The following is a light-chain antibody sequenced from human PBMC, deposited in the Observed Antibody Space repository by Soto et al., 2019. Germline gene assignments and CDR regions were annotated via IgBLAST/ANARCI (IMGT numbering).Light chain of an antibody. J-gene: IGKJ4*01. CDR1: QGISSN. CDR3: QQLNSYPLT. V-gene: IGKV1-9*01. CDR2: AAS. Sequence: DIQLTQSPSFLSASVGDRVTITCRASQGISSNLAWYQQKPGKAPKLLIYAASTLQSGVPSRFSCSGSGTEFTLTISSLQPEDFATYYCQQLNSYPLTFGGGTKVEIK.